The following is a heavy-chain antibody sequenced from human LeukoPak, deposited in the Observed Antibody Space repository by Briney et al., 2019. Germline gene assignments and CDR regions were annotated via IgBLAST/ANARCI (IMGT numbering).Heavy chain of an antibody. CDR2: INSDGSST. Sequence: PGGSLRLSCAASGFTFGSYWMHWVRQAPGKGLVWVSRINSDGSSTSYADSVKGRFTISRDNAKNTLYLQMNSLRAEDTAVYYCASSYYDFWSGYSVDYWGQGTLVTVSS. D-gene: IGHD3-3*01. J-gene: IGHJ4*02. V-gene: IGHV3-74*01. CDR3: ASSYYDFWSGYSVDY. CDR1: GFTFGSYW.